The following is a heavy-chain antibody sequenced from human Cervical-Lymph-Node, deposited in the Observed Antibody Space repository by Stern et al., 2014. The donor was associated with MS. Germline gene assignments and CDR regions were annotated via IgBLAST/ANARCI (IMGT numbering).Heavy chain of an antibody. CDR1: GGTFSSYA. V-gene: IGHV1-69*01. CDR3: ARDLPYSSGFSLGGFDP. J-gene: IGHJ5*02. D-gene: IGHD6-19*01. CDR2: IIPIFGTA. Sequence: VQLVESGAEVKKPGSSVKVSCKASGGTFSSYAISWVRQAPGQGLEWMGGIIPIFGTANYAQKCQGRVTITADESTSTAYMELSSLRSEDTAVYYCARDLPYSSGFSLGGFDPWGQGTLVTVSS.